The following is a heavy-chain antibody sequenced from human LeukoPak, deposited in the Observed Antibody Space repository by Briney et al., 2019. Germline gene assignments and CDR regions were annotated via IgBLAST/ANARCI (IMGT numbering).Heavy chain of an antibody. V-gene: IGHV1-8*01. J-gene: IGHJ4*02. CDR3: ASERFGEHSRVDY. CDR2: MNPNSGNT. CDR1: GYTFTSYD. D-gene: IGHD3-10*01. Sequence: ASVKVSCKASGYTFTSYDINWVRQATGQGLEWMGWMNPNSGNTGYAQKFQGRVTMTRNTSISTAYMELSSLRSEDTAVYYCASERFGEHSRVDYWGQGTLVTVSS.